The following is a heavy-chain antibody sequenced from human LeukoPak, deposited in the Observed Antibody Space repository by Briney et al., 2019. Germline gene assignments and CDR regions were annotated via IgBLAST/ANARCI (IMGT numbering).Heavy chain of an antibody. CDR2: IHTSGRT. Sequence: PSETLSLTCAVSGASISGSYYWTWIRQPAGKGLEWIGRIHTSGRTNYDPSLKSRVAMSIDKANNHFSLMLTSVTATDTAVYYCARGKRNGVDYRGQGILITVSS. D-gene: IGHD2-8*01. CDR3: ARGKRNGVDY. V-gene: IGHV4-4*07. CDR1: GASISGSYY. J-gene: IGHJ4*02.